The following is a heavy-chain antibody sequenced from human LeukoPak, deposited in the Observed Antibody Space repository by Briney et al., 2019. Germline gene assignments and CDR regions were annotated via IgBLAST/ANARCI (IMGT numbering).Heavy chain of an antibody. J-gene: IGHJ4*02. V-gene: IGHV3-23*01. CDR2: ISGSGIGGRT. CDR3: AKIRFGERYFDY. Sequence: GGSLRLSCAASGFTFSSYAMSWFRQAPGKGLEWVSGISGSGIGGRTHYADSVKGRFTISRDNSKNTLYLQMNSLRAEDTAVYYCAKIRFGERYFDYWGQGTLVTVSS. D-gene: IGHD3-10*01. CDR1: GFTFSSYA.